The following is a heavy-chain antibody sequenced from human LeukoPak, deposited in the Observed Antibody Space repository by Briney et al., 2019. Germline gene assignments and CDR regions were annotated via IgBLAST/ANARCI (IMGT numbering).Heavy chain of an antibody. CDR1: GFTFSRYS. CDR3: ARPLESYYYMDL. Sequence: GGSLRLSCAASGFTFSRYSMNWVRQAPGKGLEWVSYISSKNVIYYADSVKGRFTISRDNAKNSLYLQMNSLRAEDTAVYYCARPLESYYYMDLWYKGTTVTVSS. V-gene: IGHV3-48*04. CDR2: ISSKNVI. D-gene: IGHD3-3*01. J-gene: IGHJ6*03.